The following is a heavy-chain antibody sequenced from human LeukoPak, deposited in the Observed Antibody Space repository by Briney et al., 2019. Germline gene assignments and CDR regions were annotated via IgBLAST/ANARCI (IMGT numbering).Heavy chain of an antibody. V-gene: IGHV3-9*01. Sequence: GGSLRLSCAASGFTFDDYAMHWVRQAPGKGLEWVSGISWNSGTIDYGDSVKGRFTISRDNAKNSLYLQMNSLRAEDTAVYYCAGNLAVADYYFDYWGQGTLVTVSS. J-gene: IGHJ4*02. CDR3: AGNLAVADYYFDY. CDR2: ISWNSGTI. CDR1: GFTFDDYA. D-gene: IGHD6-19*01.